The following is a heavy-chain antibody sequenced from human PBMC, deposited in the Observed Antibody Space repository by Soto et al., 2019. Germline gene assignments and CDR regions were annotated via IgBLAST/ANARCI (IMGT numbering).Heavy chain of an antibody. CDR2: IIPIFGTA. Sequence: QVQLVQSGAEVKKPGSSVKVSCKAPGGTFSSYAISWVRQAPGQGPEWMGGIIPIFGTAKYAQKFQGRVTMTADESTSTGYMELSSLRSEDTAVYYCARSQGGSSSLDIYYYYYYGMDVWGQGTTVTVSS. CDR1: GGTFSSYA. CDR3: ARSQGGSSSLDIYYYYYYGMDV. J-gene: IGHJ6*02. V-gene: IGHV1-69*01. D-gene: IGHD2-15*01.